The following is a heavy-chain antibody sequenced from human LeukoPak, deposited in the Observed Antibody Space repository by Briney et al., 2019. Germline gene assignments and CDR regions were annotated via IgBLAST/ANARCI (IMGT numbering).Heavy chain of an antibody. CDR1: GGSISSYY. D-gene: IGHD2-2*01. CDR2: IYYSGST. Sequence: SETLSLTCTVSGGSISSYYWSWIRQPPGKGLEWIGYIYYSGSTNYNPSLKSRVTISVDTSKNQFSLKLSSVTAADTAVYYCARHPLNNCSSTSCYVRAGAFDIWGQGTMVTVSS. J-gene: IGHJ3*02. V-gene: IGHV4-59*08. CDR3: ARHPLNNCSSTSCYVRAGAFDI.